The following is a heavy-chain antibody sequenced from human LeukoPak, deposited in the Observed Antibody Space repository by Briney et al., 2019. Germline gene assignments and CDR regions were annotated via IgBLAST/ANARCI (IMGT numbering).Heavy chain of an antibody. D-gene: IGHD3-10*01. V-gene: IGHV1-69*06. CDR3: ARDTKESDYGSGSYSDY. J-gene: IGHJ4*02. CDR1: GGTFSSYA. CDR2: IIPIFGTA. Sequence: SVKVSCKASGGTFSSYAISWVRQAPGQGLEWMGRIIPIFGTANYAQKFQGRVTITADKSTSTAYMELSSLRSEDTAAYYCARDTKESDYGSGSYSDYWGQGTLVTVSS.